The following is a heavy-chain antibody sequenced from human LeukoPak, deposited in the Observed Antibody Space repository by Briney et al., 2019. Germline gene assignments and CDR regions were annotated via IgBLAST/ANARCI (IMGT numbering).Heavy chain of an antibody. Sequence: ASVKVSCKASGYTFTSYYMHWVRQAPGQGLEGMGIINPSGGSTSYAQKFQGRVTMTRDTSTSTVYMELSSPRSEDTAVYYCARDHRSRFLEWLADYWGQGTLVTVSS. CDR2: INPSGGST. CDR1: GYTFTSYY. CDR3: ARDHRSRFLEWLADY. J-gene: IGHJ4*02. D-gene: IGHD3-3*01. V-gene: IGHV1-46*01.